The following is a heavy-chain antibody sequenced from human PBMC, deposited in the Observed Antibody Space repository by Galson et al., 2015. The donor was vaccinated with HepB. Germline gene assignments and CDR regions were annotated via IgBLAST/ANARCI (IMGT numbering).Heavy chain of an antibody. Sequence: SETLSLTCTVSGGSISSYYWSWIRQPPGKGLEWIGYIYYSGSTYYNPSLKSRVTISVDTSKNQFSLKLSSVTAADTAVYYCARDPSPYSSSIYWYFDLWGRGTLVTVSS. J-gene: IGHJ2*01. CDR3: ARDPSPYSSSIYWYFDL. CDR1: GGSISSYY. D-gene: IGHD6-13*01. CDR2: IYYSGST. V-gene: IGHV4-59*12.